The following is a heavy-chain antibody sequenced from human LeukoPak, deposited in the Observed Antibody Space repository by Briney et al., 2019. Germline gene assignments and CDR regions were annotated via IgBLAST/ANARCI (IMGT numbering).Heavy chain of an antibody. CDR1: GDSMSSIDW. V-gene: IGHV4-4*02. CDR3: ARGRPNAIVVVVAAKGGWFDP. CDR2: IHHTGST. Sequence: PSGTLSLTCAVSGDSMSSIDWWSWVRQPPGKELEWIGEIHHTGSTNYNPSLKSRVTISVDTSKNQFSLKLSSVTAADTAVYYCARGRPNAIVVVVAAKGGWFDPWGQGTLVTVSS. J-gene: IGHJ5*02. D-gene: IGHD2-15*01.